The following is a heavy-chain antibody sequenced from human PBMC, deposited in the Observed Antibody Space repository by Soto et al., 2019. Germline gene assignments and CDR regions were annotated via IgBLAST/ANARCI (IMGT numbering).Heavy chain of an antibody. V-gene: IGHV4-59*11. D-gene: IGHD1-26*01. Sequence: SETLSLTCTVSGGSISSHYWSWIRQPPGRGLEWIGYIYKSGSTNYNPSLKSRVTISVDTSKNLFSLKLSSVTAADTAVYYCARDQNGSPHFDYWGQGTLVTGS. CDR2: IYKSGST. CDR1: GGSISSHY. CDR3: ARDQNGSPHFDY. J-gene: IGHJ4*02.